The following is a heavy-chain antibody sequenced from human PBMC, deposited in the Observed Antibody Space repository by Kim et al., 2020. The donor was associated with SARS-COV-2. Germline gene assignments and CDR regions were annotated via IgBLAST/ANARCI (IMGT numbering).Heavy chain of an antibody. J-gene: IGHJ4*02. CDR1: GFPFGNYW. D-gene: IGHD6-19*01. Sequence: GGSLRLCCAASGFPFGNYWVSWVRQTPGKGLEWVANIRPGGSETFYVDSVRGRFTISRDNAKSSLYLQMNGLRVEDTAVYYCAIVPSERGVAGWWGQGT. CDR3: AIVPSERGVAGW. V-gene: IGHV3-7*01. CDR2: IRPGGSET.